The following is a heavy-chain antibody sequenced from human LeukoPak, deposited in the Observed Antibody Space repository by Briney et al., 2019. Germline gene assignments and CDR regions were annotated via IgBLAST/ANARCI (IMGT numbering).Heavy chain of an antibody. CDR2: ISAYNGNT. Sequence: ASVKVSCKASGYTFTSYGINWVRQAPGQGLEWMGWISAYNGNTNYAQKLQGRVTMTTDTSTSTAYMELRSLRSDDTAVYYCARDFRSYDILTGDPSELEPWGQGTLVTVSS. CDR1: GYTFTSYG. J-gene: IGHJ5*02. CDR3: ARDFRSYDILTGDPSELEP. D-gene: IGHD3-9*01. V-gene: IGHV1-18*01.